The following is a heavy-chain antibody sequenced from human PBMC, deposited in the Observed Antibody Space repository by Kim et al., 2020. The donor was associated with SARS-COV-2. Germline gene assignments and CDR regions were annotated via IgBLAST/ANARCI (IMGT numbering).Heavy chain of an antibody. CDR2: IDPSDSYT. CDR1: GYSFTSYW. V-gene: IGHV5-10-1*01. J-gene: IGHJ4*02. CDR3: ARHVYYYDSSGYSSHQYYFDY. Sequence: GESLKISCKGSGYSFTSYWISWVRQMPGKGLEWMGRIDPSDSYTNYSPSFQGHVTISADKSISTAYLQWSSLKASDTAMYYCARHVYYYDSSGYSSHQYYFDYWGQGTLVTVSS. D-gene: IGHD3-22*01.